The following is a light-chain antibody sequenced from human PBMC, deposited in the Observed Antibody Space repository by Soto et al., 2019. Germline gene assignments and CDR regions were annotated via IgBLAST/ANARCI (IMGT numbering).Light chain of an antibody. CDR3: QQYGSSYT. CDR1: QSVGSY. V-gene: IGKV3-20*01. J-gene: IGKJ2*01. CDR2: DAS. Sequence: EIVMRQSPGTLSLSPGERATLPCRASQSVGSYLAWYQQKPGQAPRLLIYDASIRATGIPDRFSGSGSGTDFTLTISRLEPEDFAVYYCQQYGSSYTFGQGTKLEIK.